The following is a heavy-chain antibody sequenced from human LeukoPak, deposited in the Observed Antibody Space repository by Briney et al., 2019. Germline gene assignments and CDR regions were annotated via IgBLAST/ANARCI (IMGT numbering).Heavy chain of an antibody. D-gene: IGHD5-24*01. CDR1: GGTFSSYA. Sequence: GSSVKVSCKASGGTFSSYAISWVRQAPGQGLEWMGRIIPILGIANYAQKFQGRITITADKSTSTAYMELSSLRSDDTAVYYCARVDGYNPIPSDYWGQGTLVTVSS. V-gene: IGHV1-69*04. J-gene: IGHJ4*02. CDR2: IIPILGIA. CDR3: ARVDGYNPIPSDY.